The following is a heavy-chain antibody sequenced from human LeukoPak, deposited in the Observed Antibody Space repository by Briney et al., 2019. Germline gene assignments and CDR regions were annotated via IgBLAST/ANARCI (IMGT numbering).Heavy chain of an antibody. CDR2: INHSGST. CDR1: GGSISSSNW. D-gene: IGHD3/OR15-3a*01. Sequence: KASETLSLTCAVSGGSISSSNWWNWVRQPPGKGLEWIGEINHSGSTNYNPSLKSRVTISVDTSKNQFSLKLSSVTATDTAMYYCARQTGSGLFTLPGGQGTLVTVSS. V-gene: IGHV4-4*02. J-gene: IGHJ4*02. CDR3: ARQTGSGLFTLP.